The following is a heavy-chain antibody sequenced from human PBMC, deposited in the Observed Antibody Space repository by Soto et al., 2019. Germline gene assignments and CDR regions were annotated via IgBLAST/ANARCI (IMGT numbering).Heavy chain of an antibody. D-gene: IGHD1-26*01. CDR3: ARDMVGATYWGAFDI. CDR1: GFAFRNYE. CDR2: MSSTGTTT. Sequence: LRLSCEASGFAFRNYEVSWVRQAPGKGLEWLSYMSSTGTTTYYADSVKGRFTISRDNAKNSLFLQMNDLRAEDTAVYYCARDMVGATYWGAFDIWRQGTMVTVSS. J-gene: IGHJ3*02. V-gene: IGHV3-48*03.